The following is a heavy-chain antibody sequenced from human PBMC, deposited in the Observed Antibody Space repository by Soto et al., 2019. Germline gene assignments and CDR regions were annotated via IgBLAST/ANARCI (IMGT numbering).Heavy chain of an antibody. Sequence: GSLRLSCAASGFTFSSYSMNWVRQAPGKGLEWVSSISSSSSYIYYADSVKGRFTISRDNAKNSLYLQMNSLRAEDTAVYYCARGLLGYCTNGVCPFDYWGQGTLVTVSS. CDR2: ISSSSSYI. V-gene: IGHV3-21*01. CDR1: GFTFSSYS. J-gene: IGHJ4*02. D-gene: IGHD2-8*01. CDR3: ARGLLGYCTNGVCPFDY.